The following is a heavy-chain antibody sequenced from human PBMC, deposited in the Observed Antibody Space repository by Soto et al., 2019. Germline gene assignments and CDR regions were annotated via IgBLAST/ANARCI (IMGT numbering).Heavy chain of an antibody. CDR3: ARVPQYSSSLLAWFDP. Sequence: GASVKVSCKASGGTFSSYAISWVRQAPGQGLEWMGGIIPIFGTANYAQKFQGRVTITADESTSTAYMELSSLRSEDTAVYYCARVPQYSSSLLAWFDPWGQGTLVTVSS. CDR1: GGTFSSYA. V-gene: IGHV1-69*13. J-gene: IGHJ5*02. D-gene: IGHD6-13*01. CDR2: IIPIFGTA.